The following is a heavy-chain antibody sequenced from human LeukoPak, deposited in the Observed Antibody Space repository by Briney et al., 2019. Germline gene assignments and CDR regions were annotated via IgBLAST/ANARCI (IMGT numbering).Heavy chain of an antibody. CDR3: ARDSWGVET. CDR1: GFTFSSYG. V-gene: IGHV3-30*03. CDR2: VSYDGSDK. J-gene: IGHJ3*01. Sequence: SGGSLRLSCAASGFTFSSYGMHWVRQAPGKGLEWVAVVSYDGSDKYYPDSVKGRFTISRDNSKNTLYLQMNSLRAEDTAVYYCARDSWGVETWGQGTMVTVS. D-gene: IGHD3-16*01.